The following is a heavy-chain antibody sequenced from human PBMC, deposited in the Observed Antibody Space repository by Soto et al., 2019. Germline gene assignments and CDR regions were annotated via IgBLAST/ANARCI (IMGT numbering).Heavy chain of an antibody. CDR1: GGTFSSYA. CDR2: IIPIFGTA. CDR3: ARQTSTTYYDFWSGPSGYGMDV. J-gene: IGHJ6*02. V-gene: IGHV1-69*13. Sequence: ASVKVSCKASGGTFSSYAINWVRQAPGQGLEWMGGIIPIFGTANYAQKFQGRVTITADESTSTAYMELSSLRSEDTAVYYCARQTSTTYYDFWSGPSGYGMDVWGQGTTVTVSS. D-gene: IGHD3-3*01.